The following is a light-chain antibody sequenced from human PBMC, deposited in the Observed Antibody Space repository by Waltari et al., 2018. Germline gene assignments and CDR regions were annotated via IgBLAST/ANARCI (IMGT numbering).Light chain of an antibody. V-gene: IGKV1-9*01. CDR3: QQLKSYPVT. CDR1: QGLSSK. Sequence: IQFTEAASSLSASVVDRVTITCRASQGLSSKLAWYQQKPGKAPKLLISAASTLQSGVPFRFSGSGSGTDFTLTISSLQPEDFATYYCQQLKSYPVTFGQGTRVEIK. J-gene: IGKJ5*01. CDR2: AAS.